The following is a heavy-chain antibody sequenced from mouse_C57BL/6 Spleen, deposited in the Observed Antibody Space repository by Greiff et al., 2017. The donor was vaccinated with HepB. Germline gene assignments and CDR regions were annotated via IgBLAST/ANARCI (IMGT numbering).Heavy chain of an antibody. J-gene: IGHJ4*01. Sequence: EVQLKQSGPELVKPGASVKISCKASGYSFTGYYMNWVKQSPEKSLEWIGEINPSTGGTTYNQKFKAKATLTVDKSSSTAYMQLKSLTSEDSAVYYCARSRDYGSRKGYYAMDYWGQGTSVTVSS. CDR3: ARSRDYGSRKGYYAMDY. D-gene: IGHD1-1*01. CDR2: INPSTGGT. CDR1: GYSFTGYY. V-gene: IGHV1-42*01.